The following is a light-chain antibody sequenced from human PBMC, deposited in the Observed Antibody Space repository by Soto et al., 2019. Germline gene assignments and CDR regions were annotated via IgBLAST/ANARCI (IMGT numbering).Light chain of an antibody. CDR1: QSVSSSY. Sequence: EIVLTQSPGTLSLSPGERATLSCRASQSVSSSYLAWYQQKPGQAPRLLIYGASSRATGIPDRYSGSGLGTDVTLTISRLLPKDVAVYYCQQYGSSPLTFGGGTKVEIK. J-gene: IGKJ4*01. CDR2: GAS. CDR3: QQYGSSPLT. V-gene: IGKV3-20*01.